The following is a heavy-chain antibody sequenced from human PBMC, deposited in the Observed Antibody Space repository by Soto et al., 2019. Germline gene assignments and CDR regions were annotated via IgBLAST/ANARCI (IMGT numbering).Heavy chain of an antibody. CDR3: AREYDSSGYYYFD. D-gene: IGHD3-22*01. J-gene: IGHJ4*02. V-gene: IGHV1-8*01. CDR2: MNPNSGNT. CDR1: RYIFTSYD. Sequence: QVQLVQSGAEVKKPGASVKVSCKASRYIFTSYDINWVRQATGQGLEWMGWMNPNSGNTGYAQKFQGRVTMTRNTSISTAYMELSSLRSEDTAVYYCAREYDSSGYYYFDWGQGTLVTVSS.